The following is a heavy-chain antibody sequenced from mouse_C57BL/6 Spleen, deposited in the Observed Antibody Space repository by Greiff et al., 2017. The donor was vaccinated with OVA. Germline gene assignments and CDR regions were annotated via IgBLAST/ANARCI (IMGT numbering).Heavy chain of an antibody. J-gene: IGHJ2*01. CDR2: IYPRDGST. D-gene: IGHD1-1*01. V-gene: IGHV1-78*01. CDR3: AREVYYGSSYVYFDY. Sequence: QVQLKESDAELVKPGASVKISCKVSGYTFTDHTIHWMKQRPEQGLEWIGYIYPRDGSTKYNEKFKGKATLTADKSSSTAYMQLNSLTSEDSAVYFCAREVYYGSSYVYFDYWGQGTTLTVSS. CDR1: GYTFTDHT.